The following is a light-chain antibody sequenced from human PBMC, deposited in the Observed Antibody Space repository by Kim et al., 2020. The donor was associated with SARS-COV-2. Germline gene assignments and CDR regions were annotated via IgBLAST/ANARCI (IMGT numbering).Light chain of an antibody. CDR3: QQYDSSPVT. CDR2: WAS. J-gene: IGKJ3*01. Sequence: ATINCQSSQSVLNSYNNKNYLAWYQQKPGQAPKLLFYWASTRESGVPGRFSGSGSGTDFTLTISSLQAEDVAVYYCQQYDSSPVTFGPGTKVDIK. CDR1: QSVLNSYNNKNY. V-gene: IGKV4-1*01.